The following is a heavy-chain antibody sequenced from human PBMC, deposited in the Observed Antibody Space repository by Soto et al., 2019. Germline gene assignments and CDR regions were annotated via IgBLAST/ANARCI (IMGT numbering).Heavy chain of an antibody. CDR3: ASIAALYGMDV. J-gene: IGHJ6*02. V-gene: IGHV3-30-3*01. D-gene: IGHD6-6*01. CDR2: ISYDGSNK. CDR1: GFTFSSYA. Sequence: GGSLRLSCAASGFTFSSYAMHWVRQAPGKGLEWVAVISYDGSNKYYADSVKGRFTISRDNSKNTLYLQMNSLRAEDTAVYYCASIAALYGMDVWGQGTTVTVSS.